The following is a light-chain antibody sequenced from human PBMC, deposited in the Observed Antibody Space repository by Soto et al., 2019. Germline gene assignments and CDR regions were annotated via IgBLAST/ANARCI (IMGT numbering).Light chain of an antibody. CDR3: QQYNSYSRT. V-gene: IGKV1-5*03. J-gene: IGKJ2*02. Sequence: DIQMTQSPSTLSASVGDRVTITCRASQSISTWLAWYQHKPGKAPKLLIYQASSLEGGVPSRFSGSGSATEFTLTISSLQPDEFETYYWQQYNSYSRTFGQGTKVE. CDR2: QAS. CDR1: QSISTW.